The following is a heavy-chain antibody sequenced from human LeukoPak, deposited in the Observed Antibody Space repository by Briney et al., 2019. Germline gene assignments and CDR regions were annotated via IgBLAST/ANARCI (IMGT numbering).Heavy chain of an antibody. V-gene: IGHV3-7*01. D-gene: IGHD5-18*01. CDR2: IKQDGSEK. Sequence: HPGGSLRLSCAASGFTFSSYWMSWVRQAPGKGLEWVANIKQDGSEKYYVDSVKGRFTISRDNAKNSLYLQMNSLRAEDTAVYYCARGRGTAMVEEFDYWGQGTLVTVSS. CDR3: ARGRGTAMVEEFDY. CDR1: GFTFSSYW. J-gene: IGHJ4*02.